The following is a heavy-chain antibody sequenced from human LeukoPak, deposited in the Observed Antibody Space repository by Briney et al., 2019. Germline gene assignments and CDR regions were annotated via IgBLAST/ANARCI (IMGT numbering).Heavy chain of an antibody. J-gene: IGHJ4*02. CDR1: GFTFSCYN. CDR3: ARDLGGSYGYLDY. CDR2: IWYDGSNK. D-gene: IGHD1-26*01. V-gene: IGHV3-33*01. Sequence: CRSLSCAASGFTFSCYNMHWVRQAPAKWREWVAVIWYDGSNKYCADSVKGRFTRSRDNSKITLYLQMNSMRAEDTAVYFCARDLGGSYGYLDYWGQGTLVSVSS.